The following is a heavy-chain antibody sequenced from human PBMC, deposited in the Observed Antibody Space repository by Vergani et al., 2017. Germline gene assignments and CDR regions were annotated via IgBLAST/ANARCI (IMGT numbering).Heavy chain of an antibody. CDR2: IYYSGST. D-gene: IGHD3-22*01. J-gene: IGHJ5*02. Sequence: QVQLQESGPGLVKPSETLALTCTVSGGSISSYYWSWIRQPPGKGLEWIGYIYYSGSTNYNPSLKSRVTISVDTSKNQFSLKLSSVTAADTAVYYCARSQXYDSSGYYPGWFDPWGQGTLVTVSS. CDR3: ARSQXYDSSGYYPGWFDP. V-gene: IGHV4-59*01. CDR1: GGSISSYY.